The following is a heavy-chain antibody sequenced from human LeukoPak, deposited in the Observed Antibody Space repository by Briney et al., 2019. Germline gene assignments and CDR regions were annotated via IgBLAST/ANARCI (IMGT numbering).Heavy chain of an antibody. V-gene: IGHV3-43D*03. D-gene: IGHD6-19*01. CDR3: AKEYSSGWYYFDY. Sequence: GGSLRLSCAASGFTFDDHAMHWVRQAPGKGLEWVSLISWDGGSTYYADSVKGRFTISRDNSKNSLYLQMNSLRAEDTALYYCAKEYSSGWYYFDYWGQGTLVTVSS. CDR1: GFTFDDHA. J-gene: IGHJ4*02. CDR2: ISWDGGST.